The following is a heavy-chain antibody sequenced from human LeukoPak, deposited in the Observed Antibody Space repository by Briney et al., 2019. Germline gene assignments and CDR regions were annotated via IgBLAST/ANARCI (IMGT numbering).Heavy chain of an antibody. J-gene: IGHJ5*01. CDR2: ISGSGGST. V-gene: IGHV3-23*01. Sequence: GALRLSCAASGFTFSSYAMTWVRQAPGKGLEWVSSISGSGGSTYYADSVKGRFTISRDNSKNTLYLQMNSLRTEDTAVFYCARARRSGGITMVRGVKDRGWFDSWGQGILVTVSS. D-gene: IGHD3-10*01. CDR3: ARARRSGGITMVRGVKDRGWFDS. CDR1: GFTFSSYA.